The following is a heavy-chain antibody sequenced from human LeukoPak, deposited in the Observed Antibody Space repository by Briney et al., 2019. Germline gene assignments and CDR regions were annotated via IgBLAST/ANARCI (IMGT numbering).Heavy chain of an antibody. CDR2: ISTSSTYT. CDR1: GFTFSDYT. V-gene: IGHV3-21*01. Sequence: GGSLRLSCAASGFTFSDYTMNCVRQAPGKGLEWVSSISTSSTYTYYADSVKGRFTISRDNAKNSLCLQMNSLSAEDTAVYYCAIDNCIGGSCDYCFDYWGQGTLVTVSS. CDR3: AIDNCIGGSCDYCFDY. D-gene: IGHD2-15*01. J-gene: IGHJ4*02.